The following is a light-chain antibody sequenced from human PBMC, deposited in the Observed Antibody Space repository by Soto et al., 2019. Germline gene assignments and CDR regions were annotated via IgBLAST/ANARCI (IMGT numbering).Light chain of an antibody. CDR3: QQADSFPLT. CDR2: AAS. J-gene: IGKJ4*01. CDR1: QGIGSY. Sequence: IQLTQSPSSLSASVGDRVTITCRASQGIGSYLAWYQQKPGEAPKLLIFAASTLQSGVPSRFSGSGSGTDFTLTISSLQPEDFATYYCQQADSFPLTFGGGTKVEI. V-gene: IGKV1-9*01.